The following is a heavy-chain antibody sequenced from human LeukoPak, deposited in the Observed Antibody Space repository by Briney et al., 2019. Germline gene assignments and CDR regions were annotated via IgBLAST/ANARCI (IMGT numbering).Heavy chain of an antibody. Sequence: GGSLRLSCAASGFTFNTYGMHWVRQAPGRGLELVALVWYDGSEKYYADSVKGRFTISRDNSRSTLFLQMHSLRADDTSVYYCANDNAYGSNYYYYYYMDVWGKGTTVTVSS. D-gene: IGHD2-15*01. V-gene: IGHV3-33*06. CDR2: VWYDGSEK. J-gene: IGHJ6*03. CDR1: GFTFNTYG. CDR3: ANDNAYGSNYYYYYYMDV.